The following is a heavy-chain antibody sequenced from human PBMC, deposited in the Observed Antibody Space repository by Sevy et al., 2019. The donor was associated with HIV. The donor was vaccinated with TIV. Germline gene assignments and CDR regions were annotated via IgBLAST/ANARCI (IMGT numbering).Heavy chain of an antibody. Sequence: ASVKVSCKASGGTFSSYAISWVRQAPGQGLEWMGGIIPIFGTANYAQKFQGRVTITADESTSTAYMELSSLRSEDTAVYYCARDKAVTDYDFWSGQPAPKYYYGMDVWGQGTTVTVSS. V-gene: IGHV1-69*13. D-gene: IGHD3-3*01. CDR2: IIPIFGTA. J-gene: IGHJ6*02. CDR1: GGTFSSYA. CDR3: ARDKAVTDYDFWSGQPAPKYYYGMDV.